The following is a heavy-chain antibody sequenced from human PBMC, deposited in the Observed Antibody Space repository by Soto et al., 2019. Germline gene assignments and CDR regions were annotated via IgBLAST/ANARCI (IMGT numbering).Heavy chain of an antibody. Sequence: GGSLRLSCEVSGFTFSSYGMSWVRQAPGKGLEWVSSISGSGDSTYYADSVKGRFTISRDNSKNTLYLQMNSLRAEDTAVYYCAKSSTSLEHPPDAYYYGMDVWGQGTTVTVSS. CDR3: AKSSTSLEHPPDAYYYGMDV. J-gene: IGHJ6*02. CDR1: GFTFSSYG. CDR2: ISGSGDST. V-gene: IGHV3-23*01. D-gene: IGHD2-2*01.